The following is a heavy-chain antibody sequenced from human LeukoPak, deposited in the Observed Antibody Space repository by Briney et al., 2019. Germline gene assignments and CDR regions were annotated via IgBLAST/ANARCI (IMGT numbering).Heavy chain of an antibody. CDR2: IYPADSDT. D-gene: IGHD2-21*02. CDR1: GYSFANYW. V-gene: IGHV5-51*01. J-gene: IGHJ3*02. CDR3: ARRDGRAFDI. Sequence: GESLKISCKASGYSFANYWIGWVRQMPGKGLEWMGIIYPADSDTRYSPSFQGQVTISADKSISTAYLQWSSLKASDTAMYYCARRDGRAFDIWGQGTTVTVSS.